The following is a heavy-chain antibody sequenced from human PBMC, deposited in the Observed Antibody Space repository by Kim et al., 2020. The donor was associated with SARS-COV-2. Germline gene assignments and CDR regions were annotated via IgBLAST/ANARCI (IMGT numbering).Heavy chain of an antibody. CDR3: TSSSSTVVVPSGVGY. J-gene: IGHJ4*02. D-gene: IGHD2-2*01. V-gene: IGHV3-49*04. CDR2: IRSKAYGGTT. CDR1: GFTFGDYA. Sequence: GGSLRLSCTASGFTFGDYAMSWVRQAPGKGLEWVGFIRSKAYGGTTEYAASVKGRFTISRDDSKSIAYLQMNSLKTEDTAVYYCTSSSSTVVVPSGVGYWGQGTLVTVSS.